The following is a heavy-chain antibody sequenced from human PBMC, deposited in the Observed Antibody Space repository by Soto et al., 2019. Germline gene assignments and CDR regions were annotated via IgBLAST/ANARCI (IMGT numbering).Heavy chain of an antibody. CDR2: INPSGGSA. V-gene: IGHV1-46*01. CDR1: GYTFTTYY. Sequence: QVPLVQSGAEVKKPGASVKVSGKASGYTFTTYYIHWVRQAPGQGLEWIGVINPSGGSATYTQNFQDRVTMTRDTSTSTVTMELGSLTTDDTALYYCARSPLLGLLQSWHFDYWGQGALVTVSS. J-gene: IGHJ4*02. CDR3: ARSPLLGLLQSWHFDY. D-gene: IGHD2-21*01.